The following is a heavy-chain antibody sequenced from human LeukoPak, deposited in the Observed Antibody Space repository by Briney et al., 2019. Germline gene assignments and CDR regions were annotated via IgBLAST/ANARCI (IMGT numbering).Heavy chain of an antibody. J-gene: IGHJ4*02. D-gene: IGHD5-18*01. CDR1: RFTFNNYW. CDR2: IKQDGGEK. Sequence: PGGSLRLSCVVSRFTFNNYWMSWVRQTPGKGLEWVATIKQDGGEKYYVDSVKGRFTISRDNAKNSLYLQMSSLRAEDTAVYYCARIRGYTYDYDFDYWGQGTLVTVSS. CDR3: ARIRGYTYDYDFDY. V-gene: IGHV3-7*01.